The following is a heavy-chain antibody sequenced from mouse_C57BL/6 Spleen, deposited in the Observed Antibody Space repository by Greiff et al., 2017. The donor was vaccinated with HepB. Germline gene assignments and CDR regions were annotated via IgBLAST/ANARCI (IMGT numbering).Heavy chain of an antibody. Sequence: EVQLQESGPELVKPGASVKIPCKASGYTFTDYNMDWVKQSHGKSLEWIGDINPNNGGTIYNQKFKGKATLTVDKSSSTAYMERRSLTSEDTAVYYCARHYGNLYAMDYWGQGTSVTVSS. CDR3: ARHYGNLYAMDY. D-gene: IGHD2-1*01. CDR1: GYTFTDYN. CDR2: INPNNGGT. V-gene: IGHV1-18*01. J-gene: IGHJ4*01.